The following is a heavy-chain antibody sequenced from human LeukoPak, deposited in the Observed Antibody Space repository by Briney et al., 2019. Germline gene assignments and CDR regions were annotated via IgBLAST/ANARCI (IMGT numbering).Heavy chain of an antibody. V-gene: IGHV4-39*01. J-gene: IGHJ4*02. CDR1: GGSISSSSYY. CDR2: IYYSGST. Sequence: SETLSLTCTVSGGSISSSSYYWGWIRQPPGKGLEWIGSIYYSGSTYYNPSLKSRVTISVDTSKNQFSLKLSSVTAADTAVYYCARRGVSSIAARQTGKGNPFVYWGQGTLVTVSS. CDR3: ARRGVSSIAARQTGKGNPFVY. D-gene: IGHD6-6*01.